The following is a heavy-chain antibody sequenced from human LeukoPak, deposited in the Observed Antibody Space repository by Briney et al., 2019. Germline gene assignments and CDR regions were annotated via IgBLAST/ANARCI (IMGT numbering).Heavy chain of an antibody. CDR1: GGSFSGYY. Sequence: SETLSLTCAVYGGSFSGYYWSWLRQPPGKGLEGIGEINHSGSTNYNPSLKSQVTISVDTSKTQFSLRLNSVTSADTAVYYCARPPYCSSTSCYRDFDIWGQGTMVTVSS. CDR2: INHSGST. V-gene: IGHV4-34*01. CDR3: ARPPYCSSTSCYRDFDI. J-gene: IGHJ3*02. D-gene: IGHD2-2*01.